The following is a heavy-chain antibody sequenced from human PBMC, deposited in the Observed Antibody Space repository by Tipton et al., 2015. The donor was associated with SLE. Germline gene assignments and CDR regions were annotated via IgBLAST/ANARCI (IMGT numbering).Heavy chain of an antibody. D-gene: IGHD3-22*01. Sequence: QLVQSGAEVKKPGESLKISCKGSGYSFTSYWIGWVRQMPGKGLEWMGIFYPGDSDTRYSPSFQGQVTISADKYISTAYLQWSSLKASNTAMYYCAGTYYYDSSGYQPGVAFDIWGQGTMVTVSS. V-gene: IGHV5-51*03. CDR3: AGTYYYDSSGYQPGVAFDI. CDR1: GYSFTSYW. CDR2: FYPGDSDT. J-gene: IGHJ3*02.